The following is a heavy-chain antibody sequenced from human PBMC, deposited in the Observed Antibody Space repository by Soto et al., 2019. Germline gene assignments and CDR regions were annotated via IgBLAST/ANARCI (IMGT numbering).Heavy chain of an antibody. D-gene: IGHD2-8*02. CDR1: GFSLDGFC. J-gene: IGHJ6*02. Sequence: SLRLSCSASGFSLDGFCMHWVRPAPGKGLEWVSGISWNSGTIGYADSVKGRFTISRDNAKNSLYLQMNSLRAEDTALYYCAKSTGGTANGMGVWGQGTTVTVSS. CDR3: AKSTGGTANGMGV. V-gene: IGHV3-9*01. CDR2: ISWNSGTI.